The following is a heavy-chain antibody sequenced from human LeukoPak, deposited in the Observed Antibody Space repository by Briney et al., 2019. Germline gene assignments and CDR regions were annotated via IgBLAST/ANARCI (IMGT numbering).Heavy chain of an antibody. J-gene: IGHJ4*02. CDR3: AKDSEDGHNWAPFDY. D-gene: IGHD5-24*01. CDR2: MRYDGSNI. Sequence: PGGSLRLSCAASGFTFSYYGMHWVRQAPGRGLEWVAFMRYDGSNIFYADTVKGRFTISRDNSQNTLYLQMNSLRPEDTAVYYCAKDSEDGHNWAPFDYWGQGTLVTVSS. V-gene: IGHV3-30*02. CDR1: GFTFSYYG.